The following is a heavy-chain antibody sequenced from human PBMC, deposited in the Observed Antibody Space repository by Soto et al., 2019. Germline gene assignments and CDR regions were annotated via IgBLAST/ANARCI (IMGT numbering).Heavy chain of an antibody. D-gene: IGHD6-13*01. CDR2: INAGNGNT. V-gene: IGHV1-3*01. J-gene: IGHJ6*01. CDR1: GYTFTSYA. Sequence: ASVKVSCKASGYTFTSYAMHWVRQAPGQRLEWMGWINAGNGNTKYSQKFQGRVTITRDTSASTAYMELSSLRSEDTTVYYCVVAAAPYYYYYGMDVWGQGTTVTVSS. CDR3: VVAAAPYYYYYGMDV.